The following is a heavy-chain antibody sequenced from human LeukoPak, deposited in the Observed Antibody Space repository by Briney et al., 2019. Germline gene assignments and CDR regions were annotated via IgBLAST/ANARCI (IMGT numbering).Heavy chain of an antibody. D-gene: IGHD3-22*01. CDR3: ARDADYYDSSGYYAGYFDY. CDR2: INPNSGGT. J-gene: IGHJ4*02. V-gene: IGHV1-2*02. Sequence: ASVKVSCKASGYTFTGYYMHWMRQAPGQGLEWMGWINPNSGGTNYAQKFQGRVTMTRDTSISTAYMELSRLRSDDTAVYYCARDADYYDSSGYYAGYFDYWGQGTLVTVSS. CDR1: GYTFTGYY.